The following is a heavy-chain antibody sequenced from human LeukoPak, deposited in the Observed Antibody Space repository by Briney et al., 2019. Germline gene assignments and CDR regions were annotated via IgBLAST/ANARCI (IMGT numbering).Heavy chain of an antibody. CDR2: IYTSGST. CDR1: GFTFSSYA. CDR3: ASLDCTNGVCYGPFDI. V-gene: IGHV4-4*07. D-gene: IGHD2-8*01. J-gene: IGHJ3*02. Sequence: KPGGSLRLSCAASGFTFSSYAMSWIRQPAGKGLEWIGRIYTSGSTNYNPSLKSRVTISVDTSKNQFSLKLSSVTAADTAVYYCASLDCTNGVCYGPFDIWGQGTMVTVSS.